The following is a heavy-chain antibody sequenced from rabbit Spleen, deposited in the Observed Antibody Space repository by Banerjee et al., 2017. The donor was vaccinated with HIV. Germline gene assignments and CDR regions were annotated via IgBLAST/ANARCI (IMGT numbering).Heavy chain of an antibody. CDR1: GFSFSDRDV. CDR3: ARGIPYGFAGDAYPPYAMDL. Sequence: QEQLVETGGGLVQPGGSLTLSCKASGFSFSDRDVMCWVRQAPGKGLEWIACINTYTAKSVYATWATGRFTISRTSSTTVTLQMTSLTAADTATYFCARGIPYGFAGDAYPPYAMDLWGQGTLVTVS. CDR2: INTYTAKS. J-gene: IGHJ3*01. D-gene: IGHD6-1*01. V-gene: IGHV1S45*01.